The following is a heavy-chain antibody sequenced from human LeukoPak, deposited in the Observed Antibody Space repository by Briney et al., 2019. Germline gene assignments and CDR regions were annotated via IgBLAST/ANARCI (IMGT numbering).Heavy chain of an antibody. CDR2: IYSSGTI. CDR3: ASIPNYDILTGYQNFDY. J-gene: IGHJ4*02. Sequence: PSETLSLTCTISGGSISSGDYYWSWIRQPAGKGLEWIGRIYSSGTINYNPSLKSRVTISVDTSKNQFSLKLSSVTAADTAVYYCASIPNYDILTGYQNFDYWGQGTLVTVSS. D-gene: IGHD3-9*01. CDR1: GGSISSGDYY. V-gene: IGHV4-61*02.